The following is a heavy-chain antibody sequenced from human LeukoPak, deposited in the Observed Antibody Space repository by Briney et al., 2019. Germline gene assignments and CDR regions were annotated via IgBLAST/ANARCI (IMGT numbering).Heavy chain of an antibody. Sequence: GGSLRLSCAASGFTFSTYAMSWVRQAPGKGLEWVSSIFGSGAGTHYADSVKGRFTISRDNSKNTLYLQMNSLRAEDTAVYYCAKDEQQLATFYYYYYMDVWGKGTTVTVSS. CDR2: IFGSGAGT. CDR3: AKDEQQLATFYYYYYMDV. V-gene: IGHV3-23*01. J-gene: IGHJ6*03. CDR1: GFTFSTYA. D-gene: IGHD6-13*01.